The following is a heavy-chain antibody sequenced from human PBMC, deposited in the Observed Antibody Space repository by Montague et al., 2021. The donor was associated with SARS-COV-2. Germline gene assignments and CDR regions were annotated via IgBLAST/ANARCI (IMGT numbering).Heavy chain of an antibody. CDR2: INHSGST. D-gene: IGHD3-9*01. J-gene: IGHJ5*02. CDR3: ARERYSFSLTRGSTWFDP. V-gene: IGHV4-34*01. CDR1: GGSFSGYY. Sequence: SETRSLTCAVYGGSFSGYYWSWIRQPPGKGLEWIGEINHSGSTNFNPSLKSRVTISVDTSKNQFSLKLSSLTAADTAVYYCARERYSFSLTRGSTWFDPWGQGTLVTVSS.